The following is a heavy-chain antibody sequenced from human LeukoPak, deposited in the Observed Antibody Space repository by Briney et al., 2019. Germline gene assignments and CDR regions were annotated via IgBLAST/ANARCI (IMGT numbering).Heavy chain of an antibody. Sequence: GASVKVSCKASGYTFTSYGISWVRQAPGQGLEWMGGIIPIFGTANYAQKFQGRVTITADESTSTAYMELSSLRSEDTAVYYCARIASSEDGDDYWGQGTLVTVSS. D-gene: IGHD6-13*01. CDR2: IIPIFGTA. V-gene: IGHV1-69*13. J-gene: IGHJ4*02. CDR3: ARIASSEDGDDY. CDR1: GYTFTSYG.